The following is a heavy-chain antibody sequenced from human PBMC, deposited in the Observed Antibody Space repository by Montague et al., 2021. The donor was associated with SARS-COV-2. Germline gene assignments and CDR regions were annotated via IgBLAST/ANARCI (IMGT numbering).Heavy chain of an antibody. J-gene: IGHJ3*01. D-gene: IGHD2-15*01. Sequence: SEILSLTCTVSGDSISISTSYYWAWIRQPPGKGLEWIGSIYYSGSTIYNPSLRSRVTVSVDTSQNQFSLKLTSVTAADAAVYFCARAYIVVVADAYRPDAFDVWGQGTRVSVSS. V-gene: IGHV4-39*01. CDR2: IYYSGST. CDR1: GDSISISTSYY. CDR3: ARAYIVVVADAYRPDAFDV.